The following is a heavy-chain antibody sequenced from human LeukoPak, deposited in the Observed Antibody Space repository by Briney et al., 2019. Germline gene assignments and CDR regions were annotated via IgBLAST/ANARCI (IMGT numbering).Heavy chain of an antibody. CDR1: GGSISSSSYY. Sequence: PSETLSLTCTVSGGSISSSSYYWGWIRQPPGKGLEWIGSIYYSGSTYYNPSLKSRVTISVDTSKNQFSLKLSSVTAADTAVYYCARRRGWEQTGDRYFDYWGQGTLVTVSS. CDR3: ARRRGWEQTGDRYFDY. CDR2: IYYSGST. D-gene: IGHD1-26*01. J-gene: IGHJ4*02. V-gene: IGHV4-39*01.